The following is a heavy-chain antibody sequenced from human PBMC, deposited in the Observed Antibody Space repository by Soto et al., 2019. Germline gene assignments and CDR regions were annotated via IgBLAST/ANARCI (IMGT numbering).Heavy chain of an antibody. Sequence: QVQLVQSGAEVKKPGSSVKVSCKASGGTFSSYAISWVRQAPGQGLEWMGGIIPTFGTANYAQKFQGRVTKTADESTSTDYMELSSVRSEDTAVYYCARGRGRGSYVIDYWGQGCLVTVSS. CDR3: ARGRGRGSYVIDY. CDR1: GGTFSSYA. J-gene: IGHJ4*02. CDR2: IIPTFGTA. D-gene: IGHD1-26*01. V-gene: IGHV1-69*01.